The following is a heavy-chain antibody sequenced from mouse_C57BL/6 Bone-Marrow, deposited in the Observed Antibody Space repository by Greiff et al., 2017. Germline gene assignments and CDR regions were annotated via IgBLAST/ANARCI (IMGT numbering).Heavy chain of an antibody. CDR3: AREPGVAY. CDR1: GFTFSSYA. CDR2: ISDGGSYT. D-gene: IGHD3-1*01. V-gene: IGHV5-4*01. Sequence: EVKVVESGGGLVKPGGSLKLSCAASGFTFSSYAMSWVRQTPEKRLEWVATISDGGSYTYYPDNVKGRFTISRDNAKNNLYLQMSHLKSEDTAMYYCAREPGVAYWGQGTLVTVSA. J-gene: IGHJ3*01.